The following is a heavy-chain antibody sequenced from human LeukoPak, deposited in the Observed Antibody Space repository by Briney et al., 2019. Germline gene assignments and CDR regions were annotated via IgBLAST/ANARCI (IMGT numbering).Heavy chain of an antibody. Sequence: GRSLRLSCAASGFTFEDYAMHWVRQAPGKGLEWVSGISRKTGSRGYADSVKGRFTISRDNAKNSLYLQMNSLRAEDTALYYCAKEASGSYYFSAFDIWGQGTMVTVSS. CDR2: ISRKTGSR. D-gene: IGHD1-26*01. V-gene: IGHV3-9*01. CDR3: AKEASGSYYFSAFDI. J-gene: IGHJ3*02. CDR1: GFTFEDYA.